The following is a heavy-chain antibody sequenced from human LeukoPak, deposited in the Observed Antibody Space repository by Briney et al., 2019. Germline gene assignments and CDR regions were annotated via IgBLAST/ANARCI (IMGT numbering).Heavy chain of an antibody. CDR3: ARDRDSSGWHQSEFDY. D-gene: IGHD6-19*01. CDR2: ISSSSSYI. J-gene: IGHJ4*02. Sequence: GRSLRLSCAASGFTFSSYSMNWVRQAPGKGLEWVSSISSSSSYIYYADSVKGRFTISRDNAKKSLYLQMNSLRAEDTAVYYCARDRDSSGWHQSEFDYWGQGTLVTVSS. CDR1: GFTFSSYS. V-gene: IGHV3-21*01.